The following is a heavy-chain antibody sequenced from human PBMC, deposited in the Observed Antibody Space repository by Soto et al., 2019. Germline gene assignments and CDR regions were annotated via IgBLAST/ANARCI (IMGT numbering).Heavy chain of an antibody. J-gene: IGHJ4*02. D-gene: IGHD3-22*01. CDR3: ERARYYYDSSCYPVDY. CDR1: GFTFSSYG. V-gene: IGHV3-33*01. Sequence: QVQLVESGGGVVQPGRSLRLSCAASGFTFSSYGMHWVRQAPGKGLEWVAVIWYDGSNKYYADSVKGRFTISRDNSKNTLYLQMNSLRAEDTAVYYCERARYYYDSSCYPVDYWGQGTLVTVSS. CDR2: IWYDGSNK.